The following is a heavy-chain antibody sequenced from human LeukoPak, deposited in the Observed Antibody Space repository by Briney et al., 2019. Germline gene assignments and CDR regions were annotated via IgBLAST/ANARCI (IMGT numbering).Heavy chain of an antibody. CDR3: AREESSAGTAMVDSNWFDP. V-gene: IGHV1-2*02. CDR1: GYTFTGYY. J-gene: IGHJ5*02. Sequence: GASVKVSCKASGYTFTGYYMHWVRQAPGQGLERMGWINPNSGGTNYAQKFQGRVTMTRDTSISTAYMELSRLRSDDTAVYYCAREESSAGTAMVDSNWFDPWGQGTLVTVSS. D-gene: IGHD5-18*01. CDR2: INPNSGGT.